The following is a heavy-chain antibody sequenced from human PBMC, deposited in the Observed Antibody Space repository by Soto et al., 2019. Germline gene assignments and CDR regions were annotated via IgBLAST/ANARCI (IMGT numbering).Heavy chain of an antibody. CDR3: ARGSVGPTTDYDY. D-gene: IGHD1-26*01. J-gene: IGHJ4*02. CDR1: GGTFSTYA. V-gene: IGHV1-69*13. CDR2: IIPMFGTA. Sequence: GASVKVSCKAPGGTFSTYAISWVRQAPGQGLEWMGGIIPMFGTANYAQRFQDRVTITADESTNTVYMELSSLRSEDTAVYFCARGSVGPTTDYDYWGQGTLVTVS.